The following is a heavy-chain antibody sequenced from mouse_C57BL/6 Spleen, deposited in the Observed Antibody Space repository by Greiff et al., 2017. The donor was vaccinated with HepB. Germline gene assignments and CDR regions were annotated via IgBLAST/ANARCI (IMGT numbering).Heavy chain of an antibody. CDR1: GYAFSSSW. V-gene: IGHV1-82*01. CDR2: IYPGDGDT. Sequence: QVQLQQSGPELVKPGASVKISCKASGYAFSSSWMNWVKQRPGKGLEWIGRIYPGDGDTNYNGKFKGKATLTADKSSSTAYMQLSSLTSEDSAVYFCARLGEPIDYWGQGTTLTVSS. CDR3: ARLGEPIDY. J-gene: IGHJ2*01. D-gene: IGHD3-3*01.